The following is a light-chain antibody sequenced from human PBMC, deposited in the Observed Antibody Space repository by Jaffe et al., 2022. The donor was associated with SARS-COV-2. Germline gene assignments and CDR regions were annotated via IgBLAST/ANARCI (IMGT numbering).Light chain of an antibody. J-gene: IGKJ3*01. CDR3: QQYYITPFT. V-gene: IGKV4-1*01. CDR2: WAS. CDR1: QSVLFSSNNKNY. Sequence: DIVMTQSPDSLAVSLGERATINCQSSQSVLFSSNNKNYLAWYQQKPGQPPKLLIYWASTRESGVPDRFSGSGSGTDFTLTISSLQAEDLAVYYCQQYYITPFTFGPGTKVDVK.